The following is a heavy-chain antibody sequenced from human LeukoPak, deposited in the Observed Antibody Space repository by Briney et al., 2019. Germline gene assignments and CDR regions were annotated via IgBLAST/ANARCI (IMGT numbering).Heavy chain of an antibody. J-gene: IGHJ4*02. V-gene: IGHV4-31*03. CDR1: GGSISSGNYY. CDR2: IYYSGSA. Sequence: SETLSLTCTVSGGSISSGNYYWTWIRQHPGKGLEWIGYIYYSGSAYYNPSLKSRVTMSVDTSKNQFSLKLSSVTAADTAVYYCARGLATAQGEAAMPLWGQGTLVTVSS. CDR3: ARGLATAQGEAAMPL. D-gene: IGHD2-2*01.